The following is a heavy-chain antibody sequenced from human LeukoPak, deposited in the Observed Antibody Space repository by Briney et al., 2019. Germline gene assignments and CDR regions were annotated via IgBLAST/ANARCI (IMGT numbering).Heavy chain of an antibody. CDR1: GGSNNSYY. Sequence: SETLSLTCTVSGGSNNSYYWSWIRQPPGKGLEWIGYTHPSGNTNYSPSLKSRVTISIVMSRKQLSLKLSSVTAADTAVYYCARKAPKKGWFDPWGQGTLVTVSS. J-gene: IGHJ5*02. CDR2: THPSGNT. V-gene: IGHV4-4*09. CDR3: ARKAPKKGWFDP.